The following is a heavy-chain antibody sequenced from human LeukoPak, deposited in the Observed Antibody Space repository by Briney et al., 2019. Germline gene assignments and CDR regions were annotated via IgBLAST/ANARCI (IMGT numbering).Heavy chain of an antibody. CDR1: GGSISGFY. Sequence: PSETLSLTCTVSGGSISGFYWSWLRQPPGKGLEWIGYIHYSGSTNYNPSLKSRVTISVDTSENQFSLKLNSVTAADTAVYYCARQDNDYPYYFDYWGQGTLVTVSS. J-gene: IGHJ4*02. CDR3: ARQDNDYPYYFDY. D-gene: IGHD4-11*01. CDR2: IHYSGST. V-gene: IGHV4-59*08.